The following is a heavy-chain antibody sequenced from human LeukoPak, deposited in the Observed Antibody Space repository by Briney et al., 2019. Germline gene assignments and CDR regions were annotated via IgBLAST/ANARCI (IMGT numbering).Heavy chain of an antibody. CDR3: ARDGYYYGSGSYSNSIDY. J-gene: IGHJ4*02. V-gene: IGHV4-4*02. CDR1: GGSISSNNW. CDR2: IYHSGST. Sequence: SETLSLTCAVSGGSISSNNWWSWVRQPPGKGLEWIGEIYHSGSTNYNPSLKSRVTISVDKSKNQFSLKLSSVTAADTAVYYCARDGYYYGSGSYSNSIDYWGQGTLVTVSS. D-gene: IGHD3-10*01.